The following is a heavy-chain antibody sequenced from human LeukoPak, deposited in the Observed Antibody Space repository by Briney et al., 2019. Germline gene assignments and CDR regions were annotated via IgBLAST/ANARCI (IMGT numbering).Heavy chain of an antibody. Sequence: GGSLRLSCAASGFTFSSYSMNWVRQAPGKGLEWVSSISSGSSYIYYADSVKGRFTISRDNAKNSLYLQMNSLRAEDMAVYYCARDKGELLHYFDYWGQGTLVTVSS. CDR3: ARDKGELLHYFDY. CDR2: ISSGSSYI. D-gene: IGHD1-26*01. V-gene: IGHV3-21*01. J-gene: IGHJ4*02. CDR1: GFTFSSYS.